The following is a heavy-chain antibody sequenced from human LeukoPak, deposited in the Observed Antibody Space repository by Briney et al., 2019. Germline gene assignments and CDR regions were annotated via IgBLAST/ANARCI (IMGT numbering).Heavy chain of an antibody. D-gene: IGHD4-17*01. Sequence: SETLSLTCTVSGGSISSYYWSWIRQPPGKGLEWIGYIYYSGSTNYNPSLKSRVTISVDTSKNQFSLKLSSVTAADTAVYYCARSKYGDYSVFFYYYYYGMDVWGQGTTVTVSS. CDR3: ARSKYGDYSVFFYYYYYGMDV. J-gene: IGHJ6*02. CDR1: GGSISSYY. V-gene: IGHV4-59*01. CDR2: IYYSGST.